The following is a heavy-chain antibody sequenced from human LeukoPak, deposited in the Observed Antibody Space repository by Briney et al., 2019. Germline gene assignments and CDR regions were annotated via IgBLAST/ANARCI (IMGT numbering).Heavy chain of an antibody. CDR1: GGSISSSNDN. CDR2: IYYTGIT. V-gene: IGHV4-39*01. J-gene: IGHJ6*03. CDR3: ARQGRATVVMYMDD. D-gene: IGHD4-23*01. Sequence: SETLSLTCTVSGGSISSSNDNWGWIRQPPGKGLEWIGSIYYTGITYYNPSVMSRVAMSVDTSKNQFSLRLSSVTAADTAMYYCARQGRATVVMYMDDWGKGTTVTVSS.